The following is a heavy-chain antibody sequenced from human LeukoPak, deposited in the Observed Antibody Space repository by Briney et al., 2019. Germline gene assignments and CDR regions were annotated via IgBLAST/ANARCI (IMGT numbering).Heavy chain of an antibody. D-gene: IGHD1-20*01. Sequence: GGSLRLSCAASGFTFSSYSMNWVRQAPGKGLEWVSYISGSSTTIYYADSVKGRFTTSRDNAKNSLYLQMDSLRDEDTAVYYCARSQYNWNYVGYWGQGTLVTVSS. CDR1: GFTFSSYS. V-gene: IGHV3-48*02. CDR3: ARSQYNWNYVGY. J-gene: IGHJ4*02. CDR2: ISGSSTTI.